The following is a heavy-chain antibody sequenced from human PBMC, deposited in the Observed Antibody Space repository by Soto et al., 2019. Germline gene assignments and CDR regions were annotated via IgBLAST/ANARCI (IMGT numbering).Heavy chain of an antibody. CDR1: AFTFSAYG. CDR2: ISTSSSTI. CDR3: ARGWGYRHYYGMDV. J-gene: IGHJ6*02. Sequence: EVQLVESGGGLVQPGGSLRLSCVASAFTFSAYGMHWVRQAPGKGLEWVSYISTSSSTIYYADSVKGRFTISRDSAKSSLYLQMNGLRDEDTAVYYCARGWGYRHYYGMDVWGQGTTVTVSS. V-gene: IGHV3-48*02. D-gene: IGHD1-26*01.